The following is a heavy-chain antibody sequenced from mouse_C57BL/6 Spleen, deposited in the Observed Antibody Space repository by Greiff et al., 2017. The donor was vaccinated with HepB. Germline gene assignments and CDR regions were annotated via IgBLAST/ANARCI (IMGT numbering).Heavy chain of an antibody. V-gene: IGHV1-81*01. CDR3: ARFDYGSSYRYWYFDV. CDR1: GYTFTSYG. CDR2: IYPRSGNT. J-gene: IGHJ1*03. Sequence: QVQLQQSGAELARPGASVKLSCKASGYTFTSYGISWVKQRTGQGLEWIGEIYPRSGNTYYNEKFKGKATLTADKSSSTAYMELRSLTSEDSAVYFCARFDYGSSYRYWYFDVWGTGTTVTVSS. D-gene: IGHD1-1*01.